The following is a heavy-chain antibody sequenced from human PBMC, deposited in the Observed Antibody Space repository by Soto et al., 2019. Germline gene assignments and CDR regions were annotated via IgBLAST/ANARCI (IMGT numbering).Heavy chain of an antibody. CDR1: GGSFSGYY. D-gene: IGHD6-6*01. CDR3: ARVGESIAARPFDY. J-gene: IGHJ4*02. CDR2: INHSGST. Sequence: SETLSLTCAVYGGSFSGYYWSWIRQPPGKGLEWIGEINHSGSTNYNPSLKSRVTISVDTSKNQFSLKLSSVTAADTAVYYCARVGESIAARPFDYWGQGTLVTVSS. V-gene: IGHV4-34*01.